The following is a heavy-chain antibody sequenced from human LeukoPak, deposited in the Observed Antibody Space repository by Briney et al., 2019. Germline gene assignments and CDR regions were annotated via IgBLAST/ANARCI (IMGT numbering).Heavy chain of an antibody. CDR3: ARRTALEQYFDY. CDR2: IAGSGSNT. CDR1: GFTFSSYS. Sequence: GGSLRLSCAASGFTFSSYSMNWVRQAPGKGLEWVSAIAGSGSNTYYADSVKGRFTISRDNSKNTLYLQMNSMRADDTAVYYCARRTALEQYFDYWGQGTLVTVSS. D-gene: IGHD1/OR15-1a*01. J-gene: IGHJ4*02. V-gene: IGHV3-23*01.